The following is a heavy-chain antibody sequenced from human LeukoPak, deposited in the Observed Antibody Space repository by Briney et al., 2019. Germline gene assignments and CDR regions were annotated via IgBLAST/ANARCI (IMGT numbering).Heavy chain of an antibody. CDR2: IYPGDSDT. D-gene: IGHD2-15*01. V-gene: IGHV5-51*01. Sequence: GESLKISCQGSGYSFSSYWIGWGRQMPGKAAEWMGVIYPGDSDTRYRPPFQGQVTMSADKSTNPAYLQWRSLRASDSAMYYCARQGHIVGGGWFDPWGQGTLVTVSS. J-gene: IGHJ5*02. CDR1: GYSFSSYW. CDR3: ARQGHIVGGGWFDP.